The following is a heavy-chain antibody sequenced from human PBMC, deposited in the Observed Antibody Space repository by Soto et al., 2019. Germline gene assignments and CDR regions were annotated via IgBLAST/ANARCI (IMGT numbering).Heavy chain of an antibody. J-gene: IGHJ5*02. CDR1: GGSISSGGYY. Sequence: SETLSLTCTVSGGSISSGGYYWSWIRQHPGKGLEWIGYIYYSGSTYYNPSLKSRVTISVDTSKNQFSLKLSSVTAADTAVYYCAGGWGSWYNWFDPWGQGTLVTVSS. V-gene: IGHV4-31*03. D-gene: IGHD2-8*01. CDR2: IYYSGST. CDR3: AGGWGSWYNWFDP.